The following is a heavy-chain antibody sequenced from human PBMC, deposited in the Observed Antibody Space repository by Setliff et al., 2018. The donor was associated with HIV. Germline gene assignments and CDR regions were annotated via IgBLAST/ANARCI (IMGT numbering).Heavy chain of an antibody. V-gene: IGHV5-10-1*01. D-gene: IGHD2-21*02. Sequence: PGESLKISCKASGFSFTNYWITWVRQMPGKGLEWMGRIDPSDSYTNYSPSFQGHVTISADKSISTAYLQWSSLKASDTAMYYCARGGVTPGYYYYYMDVWGKGTTVTVSS. J-gene: IGHJ6*03. CDR2: IDPSDSYT. CDR3: ARGGVTPGYYYYYMDV. CDR1: GFSFTNYW.